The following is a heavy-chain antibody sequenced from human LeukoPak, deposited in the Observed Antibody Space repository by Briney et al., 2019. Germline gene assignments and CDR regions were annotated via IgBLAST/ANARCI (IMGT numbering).Heavy chain of an antibody. V-gene: IGHV3-23*01. Sequence: PGGSLRLSCAASGFTFSTYAMTWVRRTPGKGLEWVSTISGGGFTYYADSVKGRFTISRDDVKNALYLQMNSLRVGDTAVYYCAKKFYCSSASCPPYYGLDVWGKGTTVTVSS. CDR2: ISGGGFT. CDR1: GFTFSTYA. D-gene: IGHD2-2*01. J-gene: IGHJ6*04. CDR3: AKKFYCSSASCPPYYGLDV.